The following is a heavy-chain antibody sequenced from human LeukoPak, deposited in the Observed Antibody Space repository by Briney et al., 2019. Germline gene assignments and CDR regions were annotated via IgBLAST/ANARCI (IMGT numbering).Heavy chain of an antibody. J-gene: IGHJ5*02. CDR1: GFTFSSYS. CDR2: VSGSGGTL. Sequence: GGSLRLSCAASGFTFSSYSMNWVRQAPGKGLEWVAYVSGSGGTLYYADSVQGRFTISRHNVKKSLYLQMDNLRVDDTAVYYCARGVAKISWGQGTLVTVSS. V-gene: IGHV3-48*01. D-gene: IGHD5-12*01. CDR3: ARGVAKIS.